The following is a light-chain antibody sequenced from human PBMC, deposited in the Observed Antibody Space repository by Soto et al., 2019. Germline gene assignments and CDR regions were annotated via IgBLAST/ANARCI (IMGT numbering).Light chain of an antibody. CDR1: GSNIGNNY. Sequence: QSVLTQPPSVSAAPGQKVTISCSGSGSNIGNNYVSWYQQLPGTAPKLLISDNDKRPSGIPDRFSGSKSGTSATLGITGLQTGDEADYYCGTWDSGLSGMVFGGGTKLTVL. CDR2: DND. V-gene: IGLV1-51*01. CDR3: GTWDSGLSGMV. J-gene: IGLJ2*01.